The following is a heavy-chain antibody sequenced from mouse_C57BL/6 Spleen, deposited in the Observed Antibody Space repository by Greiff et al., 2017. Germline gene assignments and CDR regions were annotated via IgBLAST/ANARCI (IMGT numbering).Heavy chain of an antibody. CDR1: GYAFSSYW. CDR3: ARSGTVVASSYWYFDV. V-gene: IGHV1-80*01. CDR2: IYPGDGDT. Sequence: QVQLQQSGAELVKPGASVKISCKASGYAFSSYWMNWVKQRPGKGLEWIGQIYPGDGDTNYNGKFKGKATLTADKSSSTAYMQLSSLTSEDSAVYCCARSGTVVASSYWYFDVWGTGTTVTVSS. D-gene: IGHD1-1*01. J-gene: IGHJ1*03.